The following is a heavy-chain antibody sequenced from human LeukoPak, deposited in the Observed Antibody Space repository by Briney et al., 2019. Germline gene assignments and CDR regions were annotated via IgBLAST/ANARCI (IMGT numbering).Heavy chain of an antibody. CDR2: IWYDGSNT. Sequence: PGGSLRLSCAASGFTFSNYGMHWVRQAPGKGLEWVAVIWYDGSNTYYVDSVKGRFTISRDNSKNTMYLQMNSLRAEDTAVYYCARDRGLGRDYVDYWGQGTLVTVSS. J-gene: IGHJ4*02. V-gene: IGHV3-33*01. D-gene: IGHD3-10*01. CDR3: ARDRGLGRDYVDY. CDR1: GFTFSNYG.